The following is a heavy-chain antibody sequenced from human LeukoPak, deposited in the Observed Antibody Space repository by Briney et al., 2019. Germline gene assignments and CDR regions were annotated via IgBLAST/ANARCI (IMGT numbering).Heavy chain of an antibody. CDR1: GGSISSSSYY. CDR3: ARDRLDVYSGYDRHYGMDV. J-gene: IGHJ6*02. Sequence: SETLSLTCTVSGGSISSSSYYWGWIRQPPGKGLEWIGSIYYSGSTYYNPSLKSRVTISVDTSKNQFSLKLSSVTAADTAVYYCARDRLDVYSGYDRHYGMDVWGQGTTVTVSS. CDR2: IYYSGST. D-gene: IGHD5-12*01. V-gene: IGHV4-39*07.